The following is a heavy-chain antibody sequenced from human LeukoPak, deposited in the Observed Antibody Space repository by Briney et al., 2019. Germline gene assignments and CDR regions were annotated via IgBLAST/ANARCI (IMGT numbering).Heavy chain of an antibody. CDR2: MNPNSGNT. CDR1: GYTFTSCD. D-gene: IGHD2-2*01. V-gene: IGHV1-8*01. J-gene: IGHJ5*02. Sequence: ASVKVSCKASGYTFTSCDINWVRQATGQGLEWMGWMNPNSGNTGYAQKFQGRVTMTRNTSISTAYMELSSLRSEDTAVYYCARGRRPIVVVPDDIHKPLNYFDPWGQGTLVTVSS. CDR3: ARGRRPIVVVPDDIHKPLNYFDP.